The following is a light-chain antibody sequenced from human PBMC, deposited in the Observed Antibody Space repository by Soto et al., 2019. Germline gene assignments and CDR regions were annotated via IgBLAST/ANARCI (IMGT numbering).Light chain of an antibody. Sequence: DIQLTQSPSSLSAYVGDRVTIACRATQSISIYLNWYQQKPGKAPKLLIYGATTLQSGVPSRFSADGSGTDFNLTISSLQPEDFATYYCQESYSGPPFTCGPGTKVDIK. J-gene: IGKJ3*01. CDR3: QESYSGPPFT. CDR1: QSISIY. V-gene: IGKV1-39*01. CDR2: GAT.